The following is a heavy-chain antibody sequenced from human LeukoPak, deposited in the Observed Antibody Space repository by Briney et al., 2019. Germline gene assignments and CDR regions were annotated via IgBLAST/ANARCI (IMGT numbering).Heavy chain of an antibody. D-gene: IGHD3-10*01. CDR1: GFTFSSYA. J-gene: IGHJ6*02. V-gene: IGHV3-30-3*01. CDR2: ISYDGSNK. CDR3: ARDPNYYGSGAPYYYGMDV. Sequence: GGSLRLSCAASGFTFSSYAMHWVRQAPGKGLEWVAVISYDGSNKYYADSVKGRFTISRDNSKNTLYLQMNSLRAEDTAVYYCARDPNYYGSGAPYYYGMDVWGQGTLVTVSS.